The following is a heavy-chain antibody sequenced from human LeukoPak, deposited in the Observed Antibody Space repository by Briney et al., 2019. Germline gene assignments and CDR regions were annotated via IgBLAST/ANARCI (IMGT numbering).Heavy chain of an antibody. J-gene: IGHJ5*02. Sequence: GGSLRLSCAASGFTFSNFWVSWVRQAPGEGLEWVANIKQDGSEKHYVDSVKGRFTISRANAKTSLYLQMNSLRAEDKAVYYCARTGVRWNDVSWFDPWGQGTLVTVSS. CDR2: IKQDGSEK. V-gene: IGHV3-7*01. D-gene: IGHD1-1*01. CDR3: ARTGVRWNDVSWFDP. CDR1: GFTFSNFW.